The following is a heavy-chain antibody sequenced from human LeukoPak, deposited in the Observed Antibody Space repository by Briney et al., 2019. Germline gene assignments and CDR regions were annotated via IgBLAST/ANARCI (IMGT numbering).Heavy chain of an antibody. CDR1: GFTFSGYA. Sequence: GGSLRLSCEASGFTFSGYAVSWVRQAPGKGLEWVSAISCGGGSTYYADSVKGRFTISRDNSKNTLYLRMNSLRAEDTAVYYCAKDGRIAVTAPFVYFHHWGQGTLFTVS. D-gene: IGHD6-19*01. V-gene: IGHV3-23*01. CDR3: AKDGRIAVTAPFVYFHH. CDR2: ISCGGGST. J-gene: IGHJ1*01.